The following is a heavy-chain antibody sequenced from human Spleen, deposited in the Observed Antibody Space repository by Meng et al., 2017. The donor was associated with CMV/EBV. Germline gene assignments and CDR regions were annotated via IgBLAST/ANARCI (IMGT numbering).Heavy chain of an antibody. Sequence: GESLKISCAASGFTFSSYAMHWVRQAPGKGLEWVAAISYDGSNKYYADSVKGRFTISRDNSKNTLYLQMNSLRAGDTAVYYCARDRYGMDVWGQGTTVTVSS. CDR2: ISYDGSNK. J-gene: IGHJ6*02. CDR3: ARDRYGMDV. V-gene: IGHV3-30*04. CDR1: GFTFSSYA.